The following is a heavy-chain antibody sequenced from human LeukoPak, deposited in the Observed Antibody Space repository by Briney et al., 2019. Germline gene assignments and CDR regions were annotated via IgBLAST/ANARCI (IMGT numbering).Heavy chain of an antibody. CDR1: GGSISSSGYY. CDR2: IHYSGNT. V-gene: IGHV4-39*01. Sequence: SETLSLTCSVSGGSISSSGYYWGWVRQPPGKGLEWIGSIHYSGNTYYNPSLKSRVTKSVDTSKNQFSLKLSSVTAADTAVYYCARRMLTSTFDIGGKGQWSPSLQ. CDR3: ARRMLTSTFDI. J-gene: IGHJ3*02. D-gene: IGHD3-16*01.